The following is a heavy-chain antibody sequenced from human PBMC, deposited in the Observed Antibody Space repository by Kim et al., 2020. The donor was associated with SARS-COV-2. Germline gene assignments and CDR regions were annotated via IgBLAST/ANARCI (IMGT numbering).Heavy chain of an antibody. CDR1: GGSVSSGSYY. CDR2: IYYSGST. CDR3: ARAGDTAMAQQYYYYYG. J-gene: IGHJ6*01. Sequence: SETLSLTCTVSGGSVSSGSYYWSWIRQPPGKGLEWIGYIYYSGSTNYNPSLKSRVTISVDTSKNQFSLKLSSVTAADTAVYYCARAGDTAMAQQYYYYYG. V-gene: IGHV4-61*01. D-gene: IGHD5-18*01.